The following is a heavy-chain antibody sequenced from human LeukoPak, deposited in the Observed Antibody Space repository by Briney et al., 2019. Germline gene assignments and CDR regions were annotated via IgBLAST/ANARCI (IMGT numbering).Heavy chain of an antibody. Sequence: PSETLSLTCSVSGGSISSSNYYWGWIRQPPGKGLEWIGRIYTSGSTNYNPSLKGRVTMSIDTSKNQFSLKLGSVTAADTAVYYCARGQGSSWYYFDYWGQGTLVTVSS. CDR3: ARGQGSSWYYFDY. CDR1: GGSISSSNYY. V-gene: IGHV4-39*07. J-gene: IGHJ4*02. CDR2: IYTSGST. D-gene: IGHD6-13*01.